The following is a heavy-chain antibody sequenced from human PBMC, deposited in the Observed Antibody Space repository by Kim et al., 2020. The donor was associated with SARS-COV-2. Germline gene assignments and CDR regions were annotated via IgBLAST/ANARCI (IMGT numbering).Heavy chain of an antibody. J-gene: IGHJ4*02. CDR3: AKVHSSGYYYGGSGRSESESDD. D-gene: IGHD3-22*01. V-gene: IGHV3-23*01. CDR1: GFTFSSYA. Sequence: GGSLRLSCAASGFTFSSYAMSWVRPAPGKGLEWVSAISGSGGSTYYADSVKGRFTISRDNSKNTLYLQMNSLRAEDTAVYYCAKVHSSGYYYGGSGRSESESDDRGQGTLVTVSS. CDR2: ISGSGGST.